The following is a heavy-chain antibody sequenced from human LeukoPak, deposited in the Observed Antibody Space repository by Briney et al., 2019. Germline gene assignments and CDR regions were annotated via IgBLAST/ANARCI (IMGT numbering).Heavy chain of an antibody. CDR3: ARGCYSSGCYTWHDAFDI. Sequence: SETLSLTCAVYGGSFSGYYWSWIRQPPGKGLGWIGEINHSGSTNYNPSLKSRVTISVDTSKNQFSLKLSSVTAADTAVYYCARGCYSSGCYTWHDAFDIWGQGTMVTVSS. J-gene: IGHJ3*02. V-gene: IGHV4-34*01. CDR1: GGSFSGYY. CDR2: INHSGST. D-gene: IGHD6-19*01.